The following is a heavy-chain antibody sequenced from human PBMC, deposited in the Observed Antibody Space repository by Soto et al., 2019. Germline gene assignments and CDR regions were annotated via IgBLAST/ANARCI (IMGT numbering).Heavy chain of an antibody. CDR3: ARPQSGSPDY. CDR2: IKQDGSEK. V-gene: IGHV3-7*01. J-gene: IGHJ4*02. Sequence: PGGSLRLSCAASGFTFGNYWRSWVRQAPGKGLEWVPNIKQDGSEKYYVDSVKGRFTISRDNAKNSLYLQMNSLRAEDTAVYYCARPQSGSPDYWGQGTLVTVSS. D-gene: IGHD5-12*01. CDR1: GFTFGNYW.